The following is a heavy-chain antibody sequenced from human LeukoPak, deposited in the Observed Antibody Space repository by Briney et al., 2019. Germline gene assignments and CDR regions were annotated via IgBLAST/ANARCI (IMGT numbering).Heavy chain of an antibody. J-gene: IGHJ4*02. V-gene: IGHV4-59*08. D-gene: IGHD3-22*01. CDR1: GGSISSYY. Sequence: SETLSLTCTVSGGSISSYYWSWIRQPPGKGLEWIGYIYYSGSTNYNPSLKSRVTISVDTSKNQFSLKLSSVTAADTAVYYCARTTYYYDSSTAGEFDYWGQGTLVTVSS. CDR3: ARTTYYYDSSTAGEFDY. CDR2: IYYSGST.